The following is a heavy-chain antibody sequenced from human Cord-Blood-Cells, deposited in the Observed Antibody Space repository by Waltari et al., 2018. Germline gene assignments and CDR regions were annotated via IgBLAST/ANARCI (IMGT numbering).Heavy chain of an antibody. CDR3: AKESQRLGIGDAFDI. J-gene: IGHJ3*02. D-gene: IGHD7-27*01. CDR2: ISGSGCST. V-gene: IGHV3-23*01. Sequence: EGQLLESGGGLVQSGGSLRFTWGAGGFTFSRYSMSWVRQGLGKGLEWVSAISGSGCSTYYADSVKGRFTISRDNSKNTLYLQMNSLRAEDTAVYYCAKESQRLGIGDAFDIWGQGTMVTVSS. CDR1: GFTFSRYS.